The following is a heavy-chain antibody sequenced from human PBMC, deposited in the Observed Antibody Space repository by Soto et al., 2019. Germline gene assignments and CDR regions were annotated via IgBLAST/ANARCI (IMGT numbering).Heavy chain of an antibody. D-gene: IGHD3-16*01. CDR3: ARAVSMITFGGPYDY. CDR1: GGTFSSYA. Sequence: GASVKVSCKASGGTFSSYAISWVRQAPGQGLEWMGGIIPIFGTANYAQKFQGRVTITADESTSTAYMELSSLGSEDTAVYYCARAVSMITFGGPYDYWGQGTLVTVSS. CDR2: IIPIFGTA. V-gene: IGHV1-69*13. J-gene: IGHJ4*02.